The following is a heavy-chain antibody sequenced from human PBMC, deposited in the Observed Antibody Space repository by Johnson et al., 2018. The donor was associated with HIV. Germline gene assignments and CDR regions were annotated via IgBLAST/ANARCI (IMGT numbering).Heavy chain of an antibody. J-gene: IGHJ3*02. CDR2: INWNGGST. V-gene: IGHV3-20*04. Sequence: VQLVESGGGVVQPGRSLRLSCAASGFTFSSSAMHWVRQAPGKGLEWVSGINWNGGSTGYADSVKGRFTISRDNAKNSLYLQMNSLRAEDTAVYYCAKDRILSGYGPGAFDIWGQGTMVTVSS. CDR3: AKDRILSGYGPGAFDI. CDR1: GFTFSSSA. D-gene: IGHD5-12*01.